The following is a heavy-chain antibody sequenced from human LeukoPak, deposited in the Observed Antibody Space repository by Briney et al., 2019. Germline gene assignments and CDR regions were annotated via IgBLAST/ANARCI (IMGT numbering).Heavy chain of an antibody. J-gene: IGHJ6*02. CDR3: TTDIVVVPAAIYYYYYGMDV. CDR1: GFTFSNAW. Sequence: GGSLRLSCAASGFTFSNAWMSWVRQAPGKGLEWVGRIKSKTDGGTTDYAAPVKGRFTISRDDSKNTLYLQMNSLKTEGTAVYYCTTDIVVVPAAIYYYYYGMDVWGQGTTVTVSS. V-gene: IGHV3-15*01. D-gene: IGHD2-2*01. CDR2: IKSKTDGGTT.